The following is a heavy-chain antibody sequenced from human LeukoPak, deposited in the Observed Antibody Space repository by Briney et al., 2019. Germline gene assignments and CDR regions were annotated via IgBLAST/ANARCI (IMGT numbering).Heavy chain of an antibody. CDR2: INHSGST. J-gene: IGHJ4*02. CDR1: GGSFSGYY. V-gene: IGHV4-34*01. Sequence: SETLSLTCAVYGGSFSGYYWSWIRQPPGKGLEWIGEINHSGSTNYNPSLKSRVTISVDTSKNQFSLRLSSVTAADTAVYYCARWNEGFDYWGQGTLVTVSS. CDR3: ARWNEGFDY. D-gene: IGHD1-1*01.